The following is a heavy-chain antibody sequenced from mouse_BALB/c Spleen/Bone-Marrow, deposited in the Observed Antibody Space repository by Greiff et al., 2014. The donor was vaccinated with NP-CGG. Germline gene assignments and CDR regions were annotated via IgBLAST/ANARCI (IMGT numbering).Heavy chain of an antibody. CDR1: GYIFTSYW. D-gene: IGHD2-2*01. Sequence: QVQLQQSGAELVRPGASVKLSCKTSGYIFTSYWIHWVKQRSGQGLEWIARIYPGSGSTYCNEKFEGKATLTADKSSSTAYMQLSSLKSEDSAVYFCASGVTTGWFVYWGQGTLVTVSA. V-gene: IGHV1-76*01. CDR2: IYPGSGST. J-gene: IGHJ3*01. CDR3: ASGVTTGWFVY.